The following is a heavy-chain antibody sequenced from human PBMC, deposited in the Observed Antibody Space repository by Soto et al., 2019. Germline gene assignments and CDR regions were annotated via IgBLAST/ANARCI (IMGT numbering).Heavy chain of an antibody. J-gene: IGHJ5*02. D-gene: IGHD1-7*01. Sequence: PGGSLRLSCAASGFTFSSYGMHWVRQAPGKGLEWVAVIWYDGSNKYYADSVKGRFTISRDNSKNTLYLQMNSLRAEDTAVYYCAKNVGKTIKSSWFDPWGQGTLVTVSS. CDR1: GFTFSSYG. CDR3: AKNVGKTIKSSWFDP. CDR2: IWYDGSNK. V-gene: IGHV3-33*06.